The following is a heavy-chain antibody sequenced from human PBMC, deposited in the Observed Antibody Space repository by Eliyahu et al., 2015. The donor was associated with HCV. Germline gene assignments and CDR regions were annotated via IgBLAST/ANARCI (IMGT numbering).Heavy chain of an antibody. Sequence: EVKKPGSSVKVSCKASGGTFSHYAFSWVRQAPGEGLEWMGGIIPSLTTTRYSQPFQGRVTITADEFTDTAYMDLANLKSDDTAVYYCARGGGWESPDAFDIWGQGTMVTVSA. CDR3: ARGGGWESPDAFDI. CDR2: IIPSLTTT. J-gene: IGHJ3*02. CDR1: GGTFSHYA. D-gene: IGHD1-26*01. V-gene: IGHV1-69*01.